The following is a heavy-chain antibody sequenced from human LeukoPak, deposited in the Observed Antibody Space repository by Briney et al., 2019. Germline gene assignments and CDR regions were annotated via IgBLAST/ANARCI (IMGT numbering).Heavy chain of an antibody. J-gene: IGHJ4*02. D-gene: IGHD3-9*01. CDR2: IYYSGST. CDR1: GGSISSGDYY. V-gene: IGHV4-30-4*01. Sequence: SETLSLTCTVSGGSISSGDYYWSWVRQPPGKGLEWIGYIYYSGSTYYNPSLKSRVTISVDTSKNQFSLKLSSVTAADTAVYYCAREKSPMGDILTGYSYYFDYWGQGTLVTVSS. CDR3: AREKSPMGDILTGYSYYFDY.